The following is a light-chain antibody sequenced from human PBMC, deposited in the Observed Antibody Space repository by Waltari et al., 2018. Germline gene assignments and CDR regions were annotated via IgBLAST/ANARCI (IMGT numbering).Light chain of an antibody. Sequence: DIVLTQSPGTLYLSPGERTTLFCRASQSVGRTLAWYQPKPGQAPRLLIYGTSSRATDIPDRFSGSGSGTDFSLTSNRLEPEDFAVYYCQHYVRLPATFGQGTKVEIK. CDR2: GTS. CDR3: QHYVRLPAT. CDR1: QSVGRT. J-gene: IGKJ1*01. V-gene: IGKV3-20*01.